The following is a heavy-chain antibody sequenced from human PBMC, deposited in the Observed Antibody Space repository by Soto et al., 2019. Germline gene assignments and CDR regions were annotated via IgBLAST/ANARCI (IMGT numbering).Heavy chain of an antibody. Sequence: PGGSLRLSCAASGFTFSSYSMNWVRQAPGKGLEWVSSISSSSSYIYYADSVKGRFTISRDNAKNSLYLQMNSLRAEDTAVYYCARDYSSSSLYYYYGMDVWGQGTTVTVSS. CDR2: ISSSSSYI. CDR1: GFTFSSYS. CDR3: ARDYSSSSLYYYYGMDV. V-gene: IGHV3-21*01. D-gene: IGHD6-6*01. J-gene: IGHJ6*02.